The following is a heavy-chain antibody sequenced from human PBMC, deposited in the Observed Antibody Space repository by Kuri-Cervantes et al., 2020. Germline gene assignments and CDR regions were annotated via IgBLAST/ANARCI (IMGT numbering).Heavy chain of an antibody. D-gene: IGHD2-2*01. V-gene: IGHV3-15*01. CDR2: IKSKTDGGTT. CDR3: TTVIDLVVVPADMRGYWYFDL. J-gene: IGHJ2*01. Sequence: GESLKISCAASGFTFSNYYMSWIRQAPGKGLEWVGRIKSKTDGGTTDYAAPVKGRFTTSRDDSKNTLYLQMNSLKTEDTAVYYCTTVIDLVVVPADMRGYWYFDLWGRGTLVTVSS. CDR1: GFTFSNYY.